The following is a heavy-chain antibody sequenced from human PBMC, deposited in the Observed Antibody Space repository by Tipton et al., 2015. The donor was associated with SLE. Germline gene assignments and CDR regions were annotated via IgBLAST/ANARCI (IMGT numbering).Heavy chain of an antibody. CDR1: GGSISSGSYY. J-gene: IGHJ6*03. CDR3: ARGYYYYMDV. V-gene: IGHV4-61*02. CDR2: IYTSGST. Sequence: TLSLTCTVSGGSISSGSYYWSWIRQPAGKGLEWIGRIYTSGSTNYNPSLKIRVTISVGTSKNQFSLKLSSVTAADTAVYYCARGYYYYMDVWGKGTTVTVSS.